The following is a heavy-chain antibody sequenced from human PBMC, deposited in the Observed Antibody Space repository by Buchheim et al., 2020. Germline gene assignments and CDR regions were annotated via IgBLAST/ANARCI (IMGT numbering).Heavy chain of an antibody. V-gene: IGHV1-46*01. CDR3: ARDSPTTVVTPFYYYYGMDV. D-gene: IGHD4-23*01. Sequence: QVQLVQSGAEVKKPGASVKVSCKASGYTFTSYYMHWVRQAPGQGLEWMGIINPSGGSTSYAQKFQGRVTMTRDTSTSTVYMELSSLRSEDTAVYYCARDSPTTVVTPFYYYYGMDVWGKGTT. J-gene: IGHJ6*04. CDR2: INPSGGST. CDR1: GYTFTSYY.